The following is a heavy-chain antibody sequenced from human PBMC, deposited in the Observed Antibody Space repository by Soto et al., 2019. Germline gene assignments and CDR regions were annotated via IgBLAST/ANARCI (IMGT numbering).Heavy chain of an antibody. D-gene: IGHD1-1*01. CDR3: ARDRRRRYNWNRDAFDI. J-gene: IGHJ3*02. CDR1: GLTFSSYS. Sequence: GGSLRLSCAASGLTFSSYSMSWVRQATGKGLEWVSYISSSSSTIYYADSVKGRFTISRDNAKNSLYLQMNSLRAEDTAVYYCARDRRRRYNWNRDAFDIWGQGTMVTVSS. CDR2: ISSSSSTI. V-gene: IGHV3-48*01.